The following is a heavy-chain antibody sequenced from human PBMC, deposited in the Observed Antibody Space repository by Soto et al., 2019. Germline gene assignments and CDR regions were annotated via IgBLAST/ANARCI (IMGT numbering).Heavy chain of an antibody. V-gene: IGHV4-31*03. CDR3: ASLYSGYDGWYFDL. Sequence: QVQLQESGPGLVKPSQTLSLTCTVSGGSISSGGYYWSWIRQHPGKGLEWIGYIYYSGSTYYNPSLKIRVTISVDASKNRFSLKLSSVTAADTAVYYCASLYSGYDGWYFDLWGRGTLVTVSS. CDR1: GGSISSGGYY. D-gene: IGHD5-12*01. CDR2: IYYSGST. J-gene: IGHJ2*01.